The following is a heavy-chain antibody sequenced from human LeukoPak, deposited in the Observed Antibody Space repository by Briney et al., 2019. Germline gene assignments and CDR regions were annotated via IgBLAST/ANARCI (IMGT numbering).Heavy chain of an antibody. CDR3: ARDIAARRLDY. CDR1: GFTFSSYA. V-gene: IGHV3-33*08. D-gene: IGHD6-6*01. J-gene: IGHJ4*02. CDR2: IWYDGSNQ. Sequence: GGSLRLSCAASGFTFSSYAMSWVRQAPGKGLEWVAVIWYDGSNQYYTDSVKGRFTISRDNSKTTLYLQMNSLRAEDTAVYYCARDIAARRLDYWGQGTLVTVSS.